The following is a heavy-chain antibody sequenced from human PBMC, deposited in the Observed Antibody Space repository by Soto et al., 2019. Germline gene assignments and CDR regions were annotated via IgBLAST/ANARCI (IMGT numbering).Heavy chain of an antibody. CDR1: GGSFSGYY. CDR2: INHSGST. D-gene: IGHD3-9*01. V-gene: IGHV4-34*01. CDR3: ERYRWNYDILTRHYGMDV. Sequence: SETLSLTCAVYGGSFSGYYWSWIRQPPGKGLEWIGEINHSGSTNYNPSLKSRVTISVDTSKNQFSLKLSSVTAADTAVYYCERYRWNYDILTRHYGMDVWGQGTTVTVSS. J-gene: IGHJ6*02.